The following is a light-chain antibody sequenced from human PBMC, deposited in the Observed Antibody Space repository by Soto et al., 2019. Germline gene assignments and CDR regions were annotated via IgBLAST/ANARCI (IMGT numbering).Light chain of an antibody. CDR2: DAS. CDR3: QQSYSTPRT. Sequence: DIQMTQSPSTLSASVGDRVTITCRASQSISNRLAWYQQKPGKAPKVLIYDASSLESGVPSRFSGSGSATEFTLTISSLQPEDFAIYFCQQSYSTPRTFGQGTKVDI. J-gene: IGKJ1*01. CDR1: QSISNR. V-gene: IGKV1-5*01.